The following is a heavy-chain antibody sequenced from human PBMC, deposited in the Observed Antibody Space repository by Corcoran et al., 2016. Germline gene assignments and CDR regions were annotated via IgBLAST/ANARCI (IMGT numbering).Heavy chain of an antibody. CDR3: AIIVVVPTGMPYRSNWFDP. Sequence: QVQLQQWGAGLLKPSETLSLTCAVYGGSFSGYYWSWIRQPPGKGLEWIGEINPSGSTNYNPSLKSRITMSVDPAKNQFSLTLSSVTAADTAVYYCAIIVVVPTGMPYRSNWFDPWGQGTLVTVSS. CDR2: INPSGST. CDR1: GGSFSGYY. D-gene: IGHD2-2*01. J-gene: IGHJ5*02. V-gene: IGHV4-34*01.